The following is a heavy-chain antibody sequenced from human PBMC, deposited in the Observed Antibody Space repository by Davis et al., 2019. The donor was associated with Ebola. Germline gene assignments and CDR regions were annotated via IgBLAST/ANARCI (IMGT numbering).Heavy chain of an antibody. J-gene: IGHJ5*02. CDR2: TYYSSKWYK. CDR3: ASGWLRGGGVDP. CDR1: GDSVSINSAG. Sequence: HSQIHSLTCAISGDSVSINSAGWNWTRQSPSRGVEGRGRTYYSSKWYKDYAVSVKSRITSNLDTSKNQFSLQLNSVTPEDAAVYYWASGWLRGGGVDPWGQGTPVTVSS. V-gene: IGHV6-1*01. D-gene: IGHD5-12*01.